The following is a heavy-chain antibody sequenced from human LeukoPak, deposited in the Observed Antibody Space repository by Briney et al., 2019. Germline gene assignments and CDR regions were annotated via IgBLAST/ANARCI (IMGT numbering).Heavy chain of an antibody. Sequence: ASVKVSCKASGYTFTSYGISWVRQAPGQGLEWMGWISAYNGNTNYAQKLQGRVTMTTDTSTSTAYMELRSLRSDDTAVYYCARDPSLRRVGYSYGYHPPFGYWGQGTLVTVSS. D-gene: IGHD5-18*01. J-gene: IGHJ4*02. CDR3: ARDPSLRRVGYSYGYHPPFGY. CDR1: GYTFTSYG. V-gene: IGHV1-18*01. CDR2: ISAYNGNT.